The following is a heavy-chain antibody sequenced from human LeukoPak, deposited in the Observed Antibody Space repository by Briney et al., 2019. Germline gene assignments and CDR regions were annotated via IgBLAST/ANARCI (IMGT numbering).Heavy chain of an antibody. V-gene: IGHV4-59*08. CDR3: ARRLGYCSGGSCYHYYGMDV. Sequence: PSETLSLTCTVSGGSISSYYWNWIRQPPGKGLEWIGHIYDTGSVNYNPSLKSRVAISVDTSKNQFSLMLSSVTAADTAVYYCARRLGYCSGGSCYHYYGMDVWGQGTTVTVSS. CDR1: GGSISSYY. D-gene: IGHD2-15*01. J-gene: IGHJ6*02. CDR2: IYDTGSV.